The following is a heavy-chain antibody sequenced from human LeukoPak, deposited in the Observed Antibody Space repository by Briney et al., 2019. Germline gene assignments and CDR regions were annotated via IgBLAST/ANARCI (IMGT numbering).Heavy chain of an antibody. D-gene: IGHD3-22*01. V-gene: IGHV1-18*01. Sequence: ASVKVSCKASGYTFTSYGISWVRQALGQGLEWMGWISAYNGNTNYAQKLQGRVTMTEDTSTDTTYMELSSLRSEDTAVYYCATAAGYDSSGYYYWKYYFDYWGQGTLVTVSS. CDR2: ISAYNGNT. CDR1: GYTFTSYG. J-gene: IGHJ4*02. CDR3: ATAAGYDSSGYYYWKYYFDY.